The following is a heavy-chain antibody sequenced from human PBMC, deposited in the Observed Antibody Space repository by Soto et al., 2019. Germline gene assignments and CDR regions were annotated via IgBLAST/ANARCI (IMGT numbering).Heavy chain of an antibody. J-gene: IGHJ4*02. V-gene: IGHV3-23*01. CDR3: ADGGEWSFNFVY. Sequence: EVQLLESGGGLVLPGGSLRLSCAASGFTFSSYAMSWVRQAPGKGLEWVSGISNSGDNTYYPDSVKGRFTISRDNSKDTLYLQMNNLRAEDTAVYYCADGGEWSFNFVYWGQGTLVTVSS. D-gene: IGHD3-3*01. CDR2: ISNSGDNT. CDR1: GFTFSSYA.